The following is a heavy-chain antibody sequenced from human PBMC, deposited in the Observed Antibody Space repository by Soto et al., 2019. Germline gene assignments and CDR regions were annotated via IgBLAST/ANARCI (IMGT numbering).Heavy chain of an antibody. CDR3: ARDFWGSRPTCSSDYFDY. V-gene: IGHV1-18*01. CDR1: GYTFTSYG. J-gene: IGHJ4*02. CDR2: ISVYNGNA. D-gene: IGHD2-2*01. Sequence: QVQLVQSGADVKKTGASVTVSCKASGYTFTSYGISWVRRAPGQVLEWMGRISVYNGNANYAQKLQGRVTMTTDTSTSTAYMVLRSLRSDDTAVYYCARDFWGSRPTCSSDYFDYWGQGTLVPVYS.